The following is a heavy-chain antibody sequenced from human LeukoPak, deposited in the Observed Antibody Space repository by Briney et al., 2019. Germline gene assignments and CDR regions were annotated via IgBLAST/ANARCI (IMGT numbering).Heavy chain of an antibody. D-gene: IGHD3-9*01. V-gene: IGHV4-34*01. Sequence: SETLSLTCAVYGGSITGYYWSWIRQTPGRGLEWVGEIHYTGATSYNPSLESRATISTGTSKNQFSLRLSSVTAADTAVYYCARGNILTGYCFDFWGQGALVTVSS. CDR3: ARGNILTGYCFDF. CDR2: IHYTGAT. J-gene: IGHJ4*02. CDR1: GGSITGYY.